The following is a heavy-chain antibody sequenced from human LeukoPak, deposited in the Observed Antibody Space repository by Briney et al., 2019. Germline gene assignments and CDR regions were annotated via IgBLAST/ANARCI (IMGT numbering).Heavy chain of an antibody. V-gene: IGHV1-18*01. CDR2: ISAYNGNT. CDR3: ARGGFGELLYDYYYYYMDV. J-gene: IGHJ6*03. CDR1: GYTFTSYG. D-gene: IGHD3-10*01. Sequence: SVKVSCKASGYTFTSYGISWVRQAPGQGLEWMGWISAYNGNTNYAQKLQGRVTMTTDTSTSTDYMELRSLRSDDTAVYYCARGGFGELLYDYYYYYMDVWGKGTTVTVSS.